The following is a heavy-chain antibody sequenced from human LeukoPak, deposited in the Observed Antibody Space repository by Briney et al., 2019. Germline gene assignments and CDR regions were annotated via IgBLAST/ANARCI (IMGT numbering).Heavy chain of an antibody. D-gene: IGHD4/OR15-4a*01. CDR3: ARDPLPFRGAEFDY. CDR1: GYTFTSYG. J-gene: IGHJ4*02. CDR2: ISAYNGNT. V-gene: IGHV1-18*01. Sequence: ASVKVSCKASGYTFTSYGISWVRQAPGQGREGMGWISAYNGNTNYAQKLQGRVTMTTDTSTSTAYMELRSLRSDDTAVYYCARDPLPFRGAEFDYWGQGTLVTVSS.